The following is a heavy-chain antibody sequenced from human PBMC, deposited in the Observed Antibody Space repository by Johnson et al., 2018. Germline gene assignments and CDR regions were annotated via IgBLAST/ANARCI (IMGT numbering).Heavy chain of an antibody. D-gene: IGHD4-23*01. CDR3: AGDRVDYGVNSGWYFDL. CDR2: IYYSGRT. J-gene: IGHJ2*01. Sequence: QVQLQESGPGLVKPSETLSLTCNVSGGSIDSYYWNWIRQPPGKGLEWIGYIYYSGRTDYNPSLRSRVTISVDTSKNQFSLKLTSVTAADTAVYYCAGDRVDYGVNSGWYFDLWGRGTLVTVSS. CDR1: GGSIDSYY. V-gene: IGHV4-59*01.